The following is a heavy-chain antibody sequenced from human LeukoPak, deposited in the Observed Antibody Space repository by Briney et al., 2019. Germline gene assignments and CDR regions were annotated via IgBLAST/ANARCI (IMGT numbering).Heavy chain of an antibody. CDR1: GGSISSGDYY. D-gene: IGHD6-13*01. Sequence: SQTPSLTCTVSGGSISSGDYYWRWIRQPPGKGLEWIGYIYYSGSTYYNPSLKSRVTISVDTSKNQFSLKLSSVTAADTAVYYCARWYSSSWAFDYWGQGTLVTVSS. CDR3: ARWYSSSWAFDY. V-gene: IGHV4-30-4*01. CDR2: IYYSGST. J-gene: IGHJ4*02.